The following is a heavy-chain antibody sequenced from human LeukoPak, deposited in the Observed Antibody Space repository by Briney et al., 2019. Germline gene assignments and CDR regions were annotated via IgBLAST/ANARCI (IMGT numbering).Heavy chain of an antibody. J-gene: IGHJ4*02. D-gene: IGHD1-26*01. Sequence: SGGSLRLSCEASGFTFSNYAMNWVRQAPGKGLEWVSYITASSSTIFYADSVRGRFTISRDNAKKSLYLQMNSLRAEDTAVYYCATIVGALFVNWREGTLVTVSS. CDR3: ATIVGALFVN. CDR2: ITASSSTI. CDR1: GFTFSNYA. V-gene: IGHV3-48*01.